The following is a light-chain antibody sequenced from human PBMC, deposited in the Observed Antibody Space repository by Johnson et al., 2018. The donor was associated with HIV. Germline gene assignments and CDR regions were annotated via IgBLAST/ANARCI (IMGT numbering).Light chain of an antibody. CDR2: END. Sequence: QSVLTQPPSVSAAPGQKVTIFCSGSSSNIGNNYVSWYQQVPGTAPKLLIYENDKRPSGIPDRFSGSKSGTSATLGITGLQTGDEADYYCETWDTSLSAGVFGTGTKVTVL. CDR1: SSNIGNNY. J-gene: IGLJ1*01. CDR3: ETWDTSLSAGV. V-gene: IGLV1-51*02.